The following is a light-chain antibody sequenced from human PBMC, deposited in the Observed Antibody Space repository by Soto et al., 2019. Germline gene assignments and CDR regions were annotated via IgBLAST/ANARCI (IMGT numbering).Light chain of an antibody. Sequence: EIVMTQYPATLSVSPGERATLSCRASQSVSSYLAWYQQKPGQAPRLLIYDASNSATGIPARFSGSGSGTDFTLTISSLEPEDFAVYYCQQRSNWPLTFGGGTMVDI. CDR3: QQRSNWPLT. V-gene: IGKV3-11*01. J-gene: IGKJ4*01. CDR1: QSVSSY. CDR2: DAS.